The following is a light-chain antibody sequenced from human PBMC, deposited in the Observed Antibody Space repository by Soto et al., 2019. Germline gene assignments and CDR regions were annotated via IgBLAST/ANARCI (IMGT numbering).Light chain of an antibody. CDR3: QQRHMWPIT. V-gene: IGKV3-11*01. Sequence: EIVLTQSPATLSVSPGERATLTCRASQSVSSNLAWYQQKPGQAPRLLIYGASSRATGIPPRFSGSGSGTDFTLTISSLEPEDSAVYYCQQRHMWPITFGQGTRLEI. J-gene: IGKJ5*01. CDR2: GAS. CDR1: QSVSSN.